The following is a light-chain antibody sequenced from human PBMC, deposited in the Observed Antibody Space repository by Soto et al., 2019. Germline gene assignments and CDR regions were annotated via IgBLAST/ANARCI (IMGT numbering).Light chain of an antibody. J-gene: IGKJ4*01. CDR1: QTISSW. V-gene: IGKV1-5*03. CDR2: KAS. Sequence: DIQMTQSPSTLSGSVGDRVTITCRASQTISSWLAWYQQKPGKAPKLLIYKASTLKSGVPSRFSGSGSGTDFTLSISRLEPEDSAVYYCQQYGSSLTFGGGTKVDIK. CDR3: QQYGSSLT.